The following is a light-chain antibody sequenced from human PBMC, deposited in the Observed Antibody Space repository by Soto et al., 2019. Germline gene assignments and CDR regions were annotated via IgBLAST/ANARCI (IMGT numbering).Light chain of an antibody. V-gene: IGKV3-20*01. CDR2: GAS. J-gene: IGKJ1*01. CDR3: HQYATSPQT. CDR1: QSVSSSY. Sequence: EIVLTQSPGTLSLSPGERATLSCRASQSVSSSYLAWYQQKPGQAPRLLIYGASNRATGIPDRFSGSGSGTDFTLTITRLEPEDFVVYYCHQYATSPQTFGQGTKVDIK.